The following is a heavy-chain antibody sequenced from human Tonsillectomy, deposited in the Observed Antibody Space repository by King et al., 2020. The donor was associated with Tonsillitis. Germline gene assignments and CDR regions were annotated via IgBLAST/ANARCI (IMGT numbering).Heavy chain of an antibody. D-gene: IGHD5-18*01. V-gene: IGHV4-34*01. CDR3: ARLSQTAMVKSYYYYMDV. J-gene: IGHJ6*03. Sequence: VQLQQWGAGLLKPSETLSLTCAVYGGSFSGYYWSWIRQPPGKWLEWIGEINHIGSTNYNPSLKSRVTISVDTSKNQFSLTLSSVTAADTAVYYCARLSQTAMVKSYYYYMDVWGKGTTVTVSS. CDR2: INHIGST. CDR1: GGSFSGYY.